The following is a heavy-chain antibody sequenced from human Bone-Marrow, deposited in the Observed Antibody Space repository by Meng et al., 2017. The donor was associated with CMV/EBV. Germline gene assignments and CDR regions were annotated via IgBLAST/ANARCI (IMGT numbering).Heavy chain of an antibody. D-gene: IGHD5-12*01. CDR2: INPNSGGT. CDR3: ARSATSRVAPTPFFDY. V-gene: IGHV1-2*02. J-gene: IGHJ4*02. Sequence: ASVKVSCKASGYTFTGYYMHWVRQAPGQGLEWMGWINPNSGGTNYAQKFQGRVTMTRDTSISTAYMELSRLRSDDTAVYYCARSATSRVAPTPFFDYWGQGTLVTVSS. CDR1: GYTFTGYY.